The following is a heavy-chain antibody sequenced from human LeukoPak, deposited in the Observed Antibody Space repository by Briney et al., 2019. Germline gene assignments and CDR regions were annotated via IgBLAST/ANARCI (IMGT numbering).Heavy chain of an antibody. CDR1: GFTFSSYA. CDR2: ISYDGSNK. D-gene: IGHD6-19*01. CDR3: AREDIAVAGTGGY. J-gene: IGHJ4*02. Sequence: PGGSLSLSCAASGFTFSSYAMHWVRQAPGKGLEWVAVISYDGSNKYYADSVKGRFTISRDNSKNTLYLQMNSLRAEDTAVYYCAREDIAVAGTGGYWGQGTLVTVSS. V-gene: IGHV3-30-3*01.